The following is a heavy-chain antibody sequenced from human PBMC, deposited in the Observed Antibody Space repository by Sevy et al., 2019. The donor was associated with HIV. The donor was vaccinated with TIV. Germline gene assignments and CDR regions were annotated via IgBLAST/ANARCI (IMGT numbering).Heavy chain of an antibody. CDR1: GYTFTSYD. V-gene: IGHV1-8*01. Sequence: ASVKVSCKASGYTFTSYDINWVRQATGQGLEWMGWMNPNSGNTGYAHKFQGRVTMTRNTSISTAYMELSSLRSEETAVYYCARGQVTTHSYYYGMDVWGQGTTVTVSS. CDR2: MNPNSGNT. D-gene: IGHD4-17*01. J-gene: IGHJ6*02. CDR3: ARGQVTTHSYYYGMDV.